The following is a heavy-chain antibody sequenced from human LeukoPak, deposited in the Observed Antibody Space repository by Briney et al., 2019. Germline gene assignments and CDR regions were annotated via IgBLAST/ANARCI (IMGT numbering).Heavy chain of an antibody. V-gene: IGHV3-23*01. Sequence: GGSLRLSCAASGFTFSGYAMSWVRQAPGKGLEWVSVMSGSGGSTYYADSVKGRFTISRDNSKNTLYLQMNSLRAEDTAVYYCAKGSTRVTYYYDSSGYSGGSDYWGQGTLVTVSS. CDR3: AKGSTRVTYYYDSSGYSGGSDY. CDR2: MSGSGGST. CDR1: GFTFSGYA. J-gene: IGHJ4*02. D-gene: IGHD3-22*01.